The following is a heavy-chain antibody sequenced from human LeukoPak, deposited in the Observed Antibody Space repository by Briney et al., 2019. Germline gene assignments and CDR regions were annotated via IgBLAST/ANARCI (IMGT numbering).Heavy chain of an antibody. CDR3: ARGVTIFGVVTVYYYMDV. CDR2: ISSSGSTI. J-gene: IGHJ6*03. Sequence: PGGSLRLSCAASGFTFSDYYMSWIRQAPGTRLEWVSYISSSGSTIYYADSVKGRFTISRDNAKNSLYLQMNSLGAEDTAVYYCARGVTIFGVVTVYYYMDVWGKGTTVTVSS. V-gene: IGHV3-11*01. D-gene: IGHD3-3*01. CDR1: GFTFSDYY.